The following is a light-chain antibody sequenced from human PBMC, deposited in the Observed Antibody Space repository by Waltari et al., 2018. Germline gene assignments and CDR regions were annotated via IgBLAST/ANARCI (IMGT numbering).Light chain of an antibody. J-gene: IGKJ1*01. CDR2: LGS. Sequence: DIVMTQSPLSLPVTPGEPASISCSSSQRLLHSNGYNYLDWYLQKPGQSPQLLIYLGSNRASGVPDRFSGSGSGTDFTLKISRVEAEDVGVYYCMQALQTPRTFGQGTKVEIK. CDR1: QRLLHSNGYNY. CDR3: MQALQTPRT. V-gene: IGKV2-28*01.